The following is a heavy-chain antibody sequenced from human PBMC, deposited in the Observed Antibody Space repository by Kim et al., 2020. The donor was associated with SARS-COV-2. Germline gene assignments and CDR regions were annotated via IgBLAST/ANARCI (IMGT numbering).Heavy chain of an antibody. V-gene: IGHV3-23*01. Sequence: GGSLRLSCVASGFTFCSYAMSWVRQTPGKVLEWVSIISGSGDETYYADSVKGRFIIFRDNSKNTLCLQMNSLRAEDTAVYYCAKDRLYDGRKRDGVDIWGQGKMFTVSS. D-gene: IGHD3-22*01. CDR1: GFTFCSYA. CDR2: ISGSGDET. CDR3: AKDRLYDGRKRDGVDI. J-gene: IGHJ3*02.